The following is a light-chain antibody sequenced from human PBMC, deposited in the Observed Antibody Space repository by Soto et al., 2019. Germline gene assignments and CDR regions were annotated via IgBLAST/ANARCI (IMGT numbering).Light chain of an antibody. CDR3: QQYNNWPPWT. Sequence: EIVITQSPATLSVSPGERATRSCRASQSVSSNLAWYQQKPGQAPRLLIYGASTRATGIPARFSGSGSGTEFTLTISSLQSEDFAVYYCQQYNNWPPWTLGHGTKVDIK. V-gene: IGKV3-15*01. CDR2: GAS. J-gene: IGKJ1*01. CDR1: QSVSSN.